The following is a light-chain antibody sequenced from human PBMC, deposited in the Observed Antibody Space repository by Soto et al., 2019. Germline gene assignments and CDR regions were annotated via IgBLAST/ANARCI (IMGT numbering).Light chain of an antibody. Sequence: DIQLTQSPSFPSAPAGDRVPITCRASQAISNFLAWYQQKPGRAPKLLIYAASTLQSGVPSRFSGSGSGTEFTLTISSLQPEDFATYYCQQLKFFPITFGQGTKVDIK. V-gene: IGKV1-9*01. CDR2: AAS. CDR3: QQLKFFPIT. J-gene: IGKJ1*01. CDR1: QAISNF.